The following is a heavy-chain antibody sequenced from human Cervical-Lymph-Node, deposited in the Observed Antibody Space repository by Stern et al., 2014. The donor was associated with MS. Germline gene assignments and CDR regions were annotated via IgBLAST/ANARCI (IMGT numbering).Heavy chain of an antibody. V-gene: IGHV5-51*03. J-gene: IGHJ6*02. CDR2: VYPGDSDT. Sequence: EMQLVESGAEVKKPGESLRISCKASGFDFTTHWIGWVRQVSGKGLEWMGLVYPGDSDTRYGPSFQGQVTISADKSISTAYLQWRSLEASDTATYYCARPAAVSTAFYYYHGFDVWGQGTTVTVSS. D-gene: IGHD4-17*01. CDR3: ARPAAVSTAFYYYHGFDV. CDR1: GFDFTTHW.